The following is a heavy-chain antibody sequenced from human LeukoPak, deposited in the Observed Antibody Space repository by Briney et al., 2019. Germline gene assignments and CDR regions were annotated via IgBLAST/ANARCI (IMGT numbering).Heavy chain of an antibody. CDR1: GDSVSSNSAA. Sequence: ASQTLSLTCAIAGDSVSSNSAAWNWIRQSPSRGLEGLGRTYYRSNLYNDYAVSVKSRITINPDTSKNQFSLQLNSVTPEDTAVYYCARVWDSSGWYFDYWGQGTLVTVSS. D-gene: IGHD6-19*01. CDR3: ARVWDSSGWYFDY. V-gene: IGHV6-1*01. CDR2: TYYRSNLYN. J-gene: IGHJ4*02.